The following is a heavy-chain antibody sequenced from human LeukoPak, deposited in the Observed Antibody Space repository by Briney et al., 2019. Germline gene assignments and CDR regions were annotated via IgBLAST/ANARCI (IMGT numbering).Heavy chain of an antibody. V-gene: IGHV3-48*04. Sequence: GGSLRLSCAASGFTFSSYSMNWVRQAPGKGLEWLSYISSPGSPIYYADSVKGRFTISRDNAQNSLYLQMNGLRAEDTAVYYCARDYQWAFDIWGQGTLVTVFS. CDR2: ISSPGSPI. J-gene: IGHJ1*01. CDR3: ARDYQWAFDI. CDR1: GFTFSSYS. D-gene: IGHD1-26*01.